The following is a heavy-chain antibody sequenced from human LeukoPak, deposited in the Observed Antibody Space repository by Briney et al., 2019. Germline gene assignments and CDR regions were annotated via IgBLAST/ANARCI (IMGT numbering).Heavy chain of an antibody. V-gene: IGHV1-18*01. CDR3: ALGSTSCYIRRCYYYYGMDV. CDR2: ISAYNGNT. D-gene: IGHD2-2*02. CDR1: GYTFTSYG. Sequence: ASVKVSCKASGYTFTSYGISWVRRAPGQGLEWMGWISAYNGNTNYAQKLQGRVTMTTDTSTSTAYMELSSLRSEDTAVYYCALGSTSCYIRRCYYYYGMDVWGQGTTVTVSS. J-gene: IGHJ6*02.